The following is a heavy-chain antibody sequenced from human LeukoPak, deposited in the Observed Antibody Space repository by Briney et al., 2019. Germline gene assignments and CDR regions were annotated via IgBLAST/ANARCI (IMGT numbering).Heavy chain of an antibody. Sequence: SETLSLTCTVSGGSFNDASWNWLRKPPGQGLEWIGYIYHSGGTNYNPSLKSRVTISLDASKNQFSLKLSSVTAADTAVYYCARVGTYYRSLDSWGQGTLVTVSS. V-gene: IGHV4-59*01. CDR1: GGSFNDAS. D-gene: IGHD3-10*01. CDR2: IYHSGGT. CDR3: ARVGTYYRSLDS. J-gene: IGHJ4*02.